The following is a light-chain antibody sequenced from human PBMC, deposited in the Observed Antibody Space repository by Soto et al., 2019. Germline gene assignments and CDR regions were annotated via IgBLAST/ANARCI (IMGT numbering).Light chain of an antibody. CDR3: QQSYSTPLT. V-gene: IGKV1-39*01. Sequence: GDRVTITCRASQSISSYLNWYQQKPGKAPKLLIYAASSLQSGVPSRFSGSGSGTDFTLTISSLQPEDFATYYCQQSYSTPLTFGGGTKVEIK. J-gene: IGKJ4*01. CDR2: AAS. CDR1: QSISSY.